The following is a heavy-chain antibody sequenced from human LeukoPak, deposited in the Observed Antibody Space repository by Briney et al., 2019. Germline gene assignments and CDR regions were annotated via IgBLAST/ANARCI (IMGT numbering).Heavy chain of an antibody. V-gene: IGHV4-31*03. CDR1: GGSISSGGYY. Sequence: SQTLSLTCTVSGGSISSGGYYWSWIRQHPGKGLAWIGYIYYSGSTYYNPSLKSRVTISVDTSKNQFSLKLSSVAAADTAVYYCARDPAVYGDYAAFDIWGQGTMVTVSS. J-gene: IGHJ3*02. CDR2: IYYSGST. D-gene: IGHD4-17*01. CDR3: ARDPAVYGDYAAFDI.